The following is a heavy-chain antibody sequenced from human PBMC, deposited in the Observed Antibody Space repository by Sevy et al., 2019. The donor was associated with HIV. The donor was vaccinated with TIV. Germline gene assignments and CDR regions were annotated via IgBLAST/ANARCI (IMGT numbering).Heavy chain of an antibody. D-gene: IGHD2-15*01. Sequence: GGSLRLSCAASGFTFSSYSMNWVRQAPGKGLEWVSSISSSSSYIYYADSVKGRFTISKAKAKNSLYLQMNSLRAEDTAVYYCARDPRVGYCSGGSCYAYDEWGFDPWGQGTLVTVSS. V-gene: IGHV3-21*01. CDR1: GFTFSSYS. J-gene: IGHJ5*02. CDR2: ISSSSSYI. CDR3: ARDPRVGYCSGGSCYAYDEWGFDP.